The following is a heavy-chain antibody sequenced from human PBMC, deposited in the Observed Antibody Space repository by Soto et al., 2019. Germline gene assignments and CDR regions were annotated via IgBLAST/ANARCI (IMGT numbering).Heavy chain of an antibody. CDR2: FDPEIGET. CDR1: VYTLNELS. J-gene: IGHJ4*02. D-gene: IGHD5-12*01. Sequence: GASVTVSCKVSVYTLNELSIHWLRQAPGKGLEWMGTFDPEIGETVYAQKFRGRVTMTEDTSTDTAYMELSSLRSEDTAVYYCARANRGWLQLLDYWGQGTQVTVS. CDR3: ARANRGWLQLLDY. V-gene: IGHV1-24*01.